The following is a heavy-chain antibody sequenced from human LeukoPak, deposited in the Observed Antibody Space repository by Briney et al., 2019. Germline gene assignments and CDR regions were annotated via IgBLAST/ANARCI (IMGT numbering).Heavy chain of an antibody. CDR2: ISSSSSTI. CDR1: GFTFSSYG. V-gene: IGHV3-48*02. D-gene: IGHD5-12*01. CDR3: ARSYGGYTDS. Sequence: GGSLRLSCAVSGFTFSSYGMNWVRQAPGKGLEWVSYISSSSSTIYYADSVKGRFTISRDNAKDSLYLQMNSLRDEDTAVYYCARSYGGYTDSWGQGTLVTVSS. J-gene: IGHJ4*02.